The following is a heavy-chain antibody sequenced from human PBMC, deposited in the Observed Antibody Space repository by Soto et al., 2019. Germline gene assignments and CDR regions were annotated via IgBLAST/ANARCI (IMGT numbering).Heavy chain of an antibody. CDR3: ARMATSGTLNWFDP. J-gene: IGHJ5*02. CDR2: MNPNSGNT. V-gene: IGHV1-8*01. CDR1: GYTFGNND. Sequence: ASVEVSCKASGYTFGNNDISWVRRATGQGLEWMGWMNPNSGNTGYAQKFQGRVSMTRNTSITTAYLELSSLRSDDTAIYYCARMATSGTLNWFDPWGQGTLVTVSS.